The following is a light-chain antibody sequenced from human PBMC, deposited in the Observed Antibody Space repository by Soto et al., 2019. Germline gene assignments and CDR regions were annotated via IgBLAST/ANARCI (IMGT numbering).Light chain of an antibody. CDR3: QQYYSTPLMYT. Sequence: DIVMTQSPDSLAVSLGERATINCKSSQSVLYSSNNKNYLAWYQQKPGQPPKLLIYWASTRESGVPDRFSGSVSGTDFALTISSLQAEDVAVYYCQQYYSTPLMYTFGQGTKLEIK. CDR2: WAS. V-gene: IGKV4-1*01. J-gene: IGKJ2*01. CDR1: QSVLYSSNNKNY.